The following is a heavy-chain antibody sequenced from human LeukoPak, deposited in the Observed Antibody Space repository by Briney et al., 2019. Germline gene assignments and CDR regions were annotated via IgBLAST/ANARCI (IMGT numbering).Heavy chain of an antibody. CDR2: INHSGST. D-gene: IGHD3-16*01. J-gene: IGHJ4*02. Sequence: KTSETLSLTCAVYGGSFSGYYWSWIRQPPGKGLEWIGEINHSGSTNYNPSLKSRVTISVDTSKNQFSLKLSSVTAADTAVYYCARVAVVPYDYVDPNFDYWGRGTLVTVSS. CDR3: ARVAVVPYDYVDPNFDY. V-gene: IGHV4-34*01. CDR1: GGSFSGYY.